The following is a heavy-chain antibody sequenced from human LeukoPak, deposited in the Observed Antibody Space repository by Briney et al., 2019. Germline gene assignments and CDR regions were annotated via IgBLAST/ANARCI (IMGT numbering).Heavy chain of an antibody. CDR3: ARGYGDWFDP. V-gene: IGHV3-74*01. J-gene: IGHJ5*02. D-gene: IGHD3-10*01. Sequence: QPGGSLRLSCAASGFTFSSYWMHWVRQAPGKGLVWVSRVNSDGSSTYYADSVKGRFSISRDNAKNTLYLQMNSLRAEDTAVYYCARGYGDWFDPWGQGTLVTVSS. CDR1: GFTFSSYW. CDR2: VNSDGSST.